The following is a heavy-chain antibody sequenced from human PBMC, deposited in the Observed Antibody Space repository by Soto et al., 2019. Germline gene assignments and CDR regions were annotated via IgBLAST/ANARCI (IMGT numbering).Heavy chain of an antibody. D-gene: IGHD6-13*01. CDR1: GASISSFN. V-gene: IGHV4-4*07. CDR2: LNIAGTI. Sequence: QLQESGPGLVKPSETLSLTCSVSGASISSFNWNWVRQPAGKGPEWVGRLNIAGTINYNPSLKSRITMSMDTSKTQISLHLRSVTAADTAIYYCARDRGEYTSSWFWYFSHWGHGTLVTVSS. J-gene: IGHJ2*01. CDR3: ARDRGEYTSSWFWYFSH.